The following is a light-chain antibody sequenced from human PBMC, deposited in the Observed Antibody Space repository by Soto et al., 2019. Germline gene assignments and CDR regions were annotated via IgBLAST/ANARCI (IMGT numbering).Light chain of an antibody. J-gene: IGKJ1*01. CDR2: KAS. V-gene: IGKV1-5*03. Sequence: DIQMTQSPSTLSASVGDRVTITCRASQSISTWLAWYQQKPGKAPNLLIYKASTFESGVPSRFSGSGSGTEFTLTISSLQPDDFATYYCQQYNFYPGTFGQGTKVDIK. CDR3: QQYNFYPGT. CDR1: QSISTW.